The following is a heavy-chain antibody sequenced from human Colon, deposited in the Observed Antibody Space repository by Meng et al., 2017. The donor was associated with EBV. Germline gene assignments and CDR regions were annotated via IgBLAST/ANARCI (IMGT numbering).Heavy chain of an antibody. D-gene: IGHD4-23*01. CDR3: ARQQGNSGGDY. Sequence: GAEVKQPGESLKISCKGSGYSVTNYGIGWVRQMPGKGLEWMGIIFPSDSDTRYSPSFQGQVTISADKSISTAYLQWSSLKASDTAMYYCARQQGNSGGDYWGQGTLVTVSS. J-gene: IGHJ4*02. V-gene: IGHV5-51*01. CDR1: GYSVTNYG. CDR2: IFPSDSDT.